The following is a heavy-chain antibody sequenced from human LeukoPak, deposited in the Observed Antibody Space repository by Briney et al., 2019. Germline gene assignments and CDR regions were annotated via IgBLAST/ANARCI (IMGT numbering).Heavy chain of an antibody. V-gene: IGHV3-30-3*01. CDR1: GFTFSSYA. D-gene: IGHD6-19*01. J-gene: IGHJ4*02. CDR3: ARSFLAVAGNPGGY. Sequence: LPGGSLRLSCAASGFTFSSYAMHWVRQAPGKGLEWVAVISYDGSNKYYADSVKGRFTISRDNSKNTLYLQMNSLRAEDTAVYYCARSFLAVAGNPGGYWGQGTLVTVSS. CDR2: ISYDGSNK.